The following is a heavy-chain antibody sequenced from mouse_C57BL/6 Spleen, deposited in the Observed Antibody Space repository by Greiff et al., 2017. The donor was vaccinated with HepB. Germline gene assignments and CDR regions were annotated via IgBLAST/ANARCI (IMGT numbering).Heavy chain of an antibody. CDR2: IDPSDSYT. CDR3: ERSPYCISWFAY. J-gene: IGHJ3*01. V-gene: IGHV1-69*01. CDR1: GYTFTSYW. Sequence: VQLQQPGAELVMPGASVKLSCKASGYTFTSYWMHWVKQRPGQGLEWIGEIDPSDSYTNYSQKFKGKSTLTVDKSSSTAYMQLSSLTSEISAFYYCERSPYCISWFAYWGQGTLVTVSA. D-gene: IGHD2-10*01.